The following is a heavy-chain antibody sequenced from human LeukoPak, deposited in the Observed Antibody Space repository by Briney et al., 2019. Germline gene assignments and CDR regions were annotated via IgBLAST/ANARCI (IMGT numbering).Heavy chain of an antibody. V-gene: IGHV3-23*01. Sequence: GGTLRLSCATSGLTFSRHAMTWVRLSPGKGLEWVSGITSSGGSTYYADSVKGRFTISRDNSKNTVFLQMNSLRAEDTAVYYCATRPPDDTYYGVFDYWGQGTLVTVSS. CDR3: ATRPPDDTYYGVFDY. CDR1: GLTFSRHA. CDR2: ITSSGGST. D-gene: IGHD3-10*01. J-gene: IGHJ4*02.